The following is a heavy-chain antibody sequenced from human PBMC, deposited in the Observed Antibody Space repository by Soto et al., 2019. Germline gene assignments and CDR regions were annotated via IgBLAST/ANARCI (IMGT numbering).Heavy chain of an antibody. D-gene: IGHD1-1*01. CDR3: ARPPYNWDEYFDS. CDR1: GYRFTNFW. Sequence: EVQLVQSGAEVKKPGDSLKISCRGSGYRFTNFWIGWVRQIPGKGLEWMGVIYPGDSDTSYSPSFQGQITISADKSINTAYLQWNSLKDSDRAIYYCARPPYNWDEYFDSWGQGTLVSVSS. J-gene: IGHJ4*02. CDR2: IYPGDSDT. V-gene: IGHV5-51*01.